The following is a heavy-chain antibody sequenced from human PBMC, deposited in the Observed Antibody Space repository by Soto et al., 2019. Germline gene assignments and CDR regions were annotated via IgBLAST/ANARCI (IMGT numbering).Heavy chain of an antibody. V-gene: IGHV1-69*12. CDR1: GGTFSSYA. CDR3: ASHSGSSPEGRYYYGMDF. J-gene: IGHJ6*02. CDR2: IIPIFGTA. Sequence: QVQLVQSGAEVKKPGSSVKVSCKASGGTFSSYAISWVRQAPGQGLEWMGGIIPIFGTADYAQKFQGRVTITADESTSTAYMELSSRRSEHTAVYYCASHSGSSPEGRYYYGMDFWGQGTTVTVSS. D-gene: IGHD1-26*01.